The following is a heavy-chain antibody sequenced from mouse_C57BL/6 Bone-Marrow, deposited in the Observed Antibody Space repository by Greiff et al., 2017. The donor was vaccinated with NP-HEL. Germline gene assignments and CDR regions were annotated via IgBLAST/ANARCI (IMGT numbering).Heavy chain of an antibody. CDR1: GFTFSSYA. V-gene: IGHV5-4*01. D-gene: IGHD1-1*01. CDR3: AREKATVVATDWYFDV. J-gene: IGHJ1*03. Sequence: DVKLVESGGGLVKPGGSLKLSCAASGFTFSSYAMSWVRQTPEKRLEWVATISDGGSYTYYPDNVKGRFTISRDNAKNNLYLQMSHLKSEDTAMYYCAREKATVVATDWYFDVWGTGTTVTVSS. CDR2: ISDGGSYT.